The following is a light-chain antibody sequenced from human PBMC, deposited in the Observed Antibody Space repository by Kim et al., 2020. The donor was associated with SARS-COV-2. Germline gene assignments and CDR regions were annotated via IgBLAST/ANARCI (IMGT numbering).Light chain of an antibody. CDR1: QTVSSY. Sequence: DIQMTQSPSSLSASVGDRVTLTRRARQTVSSYLNWYQQKPGKAPKLLTYPASSLQSGVPSKFSARGAGTDVSLTSSSLQPEDLATEFCHQAYSYPRTFGQGTKLEI. J-gene: IGKJ2*02. CDR3: HQAYSYPRT. V-gene: IGKV1-39*01. CDR2: PAS.